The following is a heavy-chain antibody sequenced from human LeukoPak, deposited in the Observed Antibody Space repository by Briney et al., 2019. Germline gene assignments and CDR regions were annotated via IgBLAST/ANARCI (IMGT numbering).Heavy chain of an antibody. Sequence: GGSLRLSCAASGFTFSSYAMSWVRQAPGKGLEWVAVISYDGSNKYYADSVKGRFTISRDNSKNTLFLQMNSLRAEDTAVYYCAKAETMTQRGYFDYWGQGTLVTVSS. CDR1: GFTFSSYA. V-gene: IGHV3-30*18. J-gene: IGHJ4*02. CDR2: ISYDGSNK. CDR3: AKAETMTQRGYFDY. D-gene: IGHD1-1*01.